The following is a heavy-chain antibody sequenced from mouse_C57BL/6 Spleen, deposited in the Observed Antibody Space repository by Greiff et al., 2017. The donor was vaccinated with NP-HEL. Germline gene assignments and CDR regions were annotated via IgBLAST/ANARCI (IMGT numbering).Heavy chain of an antibody. Sequence: VQLQQSGAELVKPGASVKISCKASGYAFSSYWMNWVKQRPGKGLEWIGQIYPGDGDTNYNGKFKGKATLTADKSSSTAYMQLSSLTSVDSAVYFCAIYYYGSSYVDYWGQGTTLTVSS. D-gene: IGHD1-1*01. CDR1: GYAFSSYW. J-gene: IGHJ2*01. CDR3: AIYYYGSSYVDY. CDR2: IYPGDGDT. V-gene: IGHV1-80*01.